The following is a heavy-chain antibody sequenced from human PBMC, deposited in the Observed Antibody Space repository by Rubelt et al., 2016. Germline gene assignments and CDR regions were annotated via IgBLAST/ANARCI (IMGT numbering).Heavy chain of an antibody. V-gene: IGHV1-46*01. CDR2: NPSGGST. J-gene: IGHJ4*02. CDR3: AINYGGNSVGEVGPHFDY. D-gene: IGHD4-23*01. Sequence: NPSGGSTSYAQKFQGRVTMTRDASTSTVYMELSSLRSEDTAVYYCAINYGGNSVGEVGPHFDYWGQGTLVTVSS.